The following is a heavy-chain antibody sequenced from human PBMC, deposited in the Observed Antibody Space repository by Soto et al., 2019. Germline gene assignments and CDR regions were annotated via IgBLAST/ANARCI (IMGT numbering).Heavy chain of an antibody. V-gene: IGHV3-20*04. J-gene: IGHJ4*02. CDR3: ARDPGYSYGTQFDY. CDR2: INWNGGST. CDR1: GFTFDDYG. Sequence: GGSLRLSCAASGFTFDDYGMSWVRQAPGKRLEWVSGINWNGGSTGYADSVKGRFAISRDNAKNSLYLQMNSLRAEDTALYYCARDPGYSYGTQFDYWGQGTLVTVSS. D-gene: IGHD5-18*01.